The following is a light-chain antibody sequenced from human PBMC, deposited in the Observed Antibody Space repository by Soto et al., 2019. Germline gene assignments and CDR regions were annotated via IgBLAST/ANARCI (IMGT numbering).Light chain of an antibody. CDR1: QRVLSSSNNENY. V-gene: IGKV4-1*01. Sequence: DIVMTQSPDSLAVSLGERATISCKSSQRVLSSSNNENYLAWFQQKPGQPPKLLIYSTSTRGSGVPDRISGSGSGTDFSLTISSLQAEDVAVYYCQQYLSAPLTVGGGTKVAIK. CDR2: STS. J-gene: IGKJ4*01. CDR3: QQYLSAPLT.